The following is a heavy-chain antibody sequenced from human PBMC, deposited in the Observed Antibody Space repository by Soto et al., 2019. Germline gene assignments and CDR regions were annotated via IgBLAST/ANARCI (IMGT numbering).Heavy chain of an antibody. V-gene: IGHV1-69*02. D-gene: IGHD2-15*01. Sequence: SVNVSWKAAGGAFSIYTISWVRQAPRQGLEWMGRIIPILGIANYAQKFQGRVTITADKSTSTAYMELSSLRSEDTAVYYCARSGDYYCSGGSCYFDYWGQGTLVTVSS. J-gene: IGHJ4*02. CDR1: GGAFSIYT. CDR3: ARSGDYYCSGGSCYFDY. CDR2: IIPILGIA.